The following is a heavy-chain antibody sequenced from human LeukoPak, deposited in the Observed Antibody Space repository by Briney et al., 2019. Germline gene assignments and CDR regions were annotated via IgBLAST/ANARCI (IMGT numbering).Heavy chain of an antibody. V-gene: IGHV4-61*01. Sequence: SETLSLTCTVSGGSVSSGCYYWSWIRQPPGKGLEWIGYIYYSGTTNYNPSLQSRVTISVDTSKNQFSLKLSSVTAADTAVYYCARDEGYCSGGSCYRAEFFQHWGQGTLVTVSS. D-gene: IGHD2-15*01. J-gene: IGHJ1*01. CDR3: ARDEGYCSGGSCYRAEFFQH. CDR2: IYYSGTT. CDR1: GGSVSSGCYY.